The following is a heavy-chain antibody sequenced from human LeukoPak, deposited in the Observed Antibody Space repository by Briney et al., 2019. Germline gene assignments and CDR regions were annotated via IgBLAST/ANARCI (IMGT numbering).Heavy chain of an antibody. CDR2: IIPIFGTA. V-gene: IGHV1-69*13. Sequence: SVKVSCKASGGTFSSYAISWVRQAPGQGLEWMGGIIPIFGTANYAQKFQGRVTITADESTSTAYMELSSLRSEDTAVYCCASPGYGDYYYYYMDVWGKGTTVTISS. CDR3: ASPGYGDYYYYYMDV. D-gene: IGHD4-17*01. CDR1: GGTFSSYA. J-gene: IGHJ6*03.